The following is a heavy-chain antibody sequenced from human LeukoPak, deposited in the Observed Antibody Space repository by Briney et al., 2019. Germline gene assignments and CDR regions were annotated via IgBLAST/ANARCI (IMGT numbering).Heavy chain of an antibody. CDR1: GFTFSSYG. J-gene: IGHJ4*02. CDR2: ISYDGSNK. D-gene: IGHD2-2*02. Sequence: GRSLRLSCAASGFTFSSYGMHWVRQAPGKGLEWVAVISYDGSNKYYADSVKGRFTISRDNSKNTLYLRMNSLRAEDTAVYYCAKRYCSTTSCYKRYGSGSYFFDYWGQGTLVTVSS. CDR3: AKRYCSTTSCYKRYGSGSYFFDY. V-gene: IGHV3-33*05.